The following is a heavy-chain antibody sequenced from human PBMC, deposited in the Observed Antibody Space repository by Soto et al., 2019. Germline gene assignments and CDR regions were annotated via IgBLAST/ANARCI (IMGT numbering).Heavy chain of an antibody. V-gene: IGHV4-59*01. CDR3: ARGAVLLWFGEFRADAFDI. D-gene: IGHD3-10*01. Sequence: ASETLSLTFTVSGVSISSSYWRWIRQPPGKGLEWIGYIYYSGSTNYNPSLKSRVTISVDTSKNQFSLKLSSVTAADTAVYYCARGAVLLWFGEFRADAFDIWGQGTMVT. CDR1: GVSISSSY. CDR2: IYYSGST. J-gene: IGHJ3*02.